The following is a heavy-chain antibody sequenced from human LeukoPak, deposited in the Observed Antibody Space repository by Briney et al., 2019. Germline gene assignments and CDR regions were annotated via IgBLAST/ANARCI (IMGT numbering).Heavy chain of an antibody. CDR2: IYYSGST. CDR3: ARSWERYYFDY. V-gene: IGHV4-59*01. J-gene: IGHJ4*02. CDR1: GGSISSYY. Sequence: ETLSLTSTVSGGSISSYYWSWIRQPPGKGLEWIGYIYYSGSTTYNPSLKSRVTVSLDTSKNQFSLKLSSVTAADTAVYFCARSWERYYFDYWGRGTGYSVSS. D-gene: IGHD1-26*01.